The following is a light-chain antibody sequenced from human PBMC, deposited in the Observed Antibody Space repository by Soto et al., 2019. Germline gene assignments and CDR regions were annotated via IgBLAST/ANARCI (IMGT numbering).Light chain of an antibody. V-gene: IGLV1-47*02. CDR3: AAWDDSLSGRV. CDR2: SNN. CDR1: SSNIGSNY. J-gene: IGLJ3*02. Sequence: QSVLTQPPSASGTPGQRVTISGSGSSSNIGSNYVYWYQQLPGTAPKLLIYSNNQRPSGVPDRFSGSKSGTSASLAISGLRSEDEADYYCAAWDDSLSGRVFGGGTKLTVL.